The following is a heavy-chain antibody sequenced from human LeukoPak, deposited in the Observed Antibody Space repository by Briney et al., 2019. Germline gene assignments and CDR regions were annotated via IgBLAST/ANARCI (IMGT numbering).Heavy chain of an antibody. CDR3: AKDPGSSPYYYYYMDV. Sequence: TGGSLRLSCAATGFTFTSYGMSWVRQAPGKGLEWVSGISSSGGSTFYADSVKGRFTISKDISENTLYLQMNSLRAEDTAVYYCAKDPGSSPYYYYYMDVWGKGTTVTVSS. D-gene: IGHD6-6*01. J-gene: IGHJ6*03. CDR2: ISSSGGST. CDR1: GFTFTSYG. V-gene: IGHV3-23*01.